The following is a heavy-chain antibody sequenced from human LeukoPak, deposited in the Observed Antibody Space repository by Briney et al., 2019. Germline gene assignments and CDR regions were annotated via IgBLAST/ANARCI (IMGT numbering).Heavy chain of an antibody. V-gene: IGHV1-24*01. J-gene: IGHJ2*01. CDR1: GYTLTELS. CDR2: FDPEDGER. Sequence: ASVKVSCKVSGYTLTELSMHWVRQAPGKGLEWMGGFDPEDGERVYAQKLQGRVTLTEDTSTDTAYMELSSLRSEDTAVYYCATERYYSLGHIWYFDLWGRGTLVTVSS. CDR3: ATERYYSLGHIWYFDL. D-gene: IGHD3-10*01.